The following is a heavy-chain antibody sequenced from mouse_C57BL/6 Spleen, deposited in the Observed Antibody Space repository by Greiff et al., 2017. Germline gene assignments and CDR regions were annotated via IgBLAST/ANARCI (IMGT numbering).Heavy chain of an antibody. CDR1: GYTFTDYE. J-gene: IGHJ1*03. Sequence: QVHVKQSGAELVRPGASVTLSCKASGYTFTDYEMHWVKQTPVHGLEWIGAIDPETGGTAYNQKFKGKAILTADKSSSTAYMELRSLTSEDSAVYYCTSLITTVVAPEYFDVWGTGTTVTVSS. D-gene: IGHD1-1*01. CDR2: IDPETGGT. CDR3: TSLITTVVAPEYFDV. V-gene: IGHV1-15*01.